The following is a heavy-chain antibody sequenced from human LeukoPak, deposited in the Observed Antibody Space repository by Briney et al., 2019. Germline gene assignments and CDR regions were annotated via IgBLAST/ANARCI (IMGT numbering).Heavy chain of an antibody. CDR3: ARETPSYGGNVFDY. D-gene: IGHD4-23*01. V-gene: IGHV3-48*03. CDR1: GFSFSTYD. J-gene: IGHJ4*02. CDR2: ISSSGTTK. Sequence: PGGSLRLSCAGSGFSFSTYDMNWVRQAPGKGLDYVSYISSSGTTKYYADSVKGRFTISRDNARNSLYLQMNSLRAEDTAVYYCARETPSYGGNVFDYWGQGTLVTVSS.